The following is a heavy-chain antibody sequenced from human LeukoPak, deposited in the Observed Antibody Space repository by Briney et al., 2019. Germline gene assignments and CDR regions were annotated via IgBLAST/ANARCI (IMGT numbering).Heavy chain of an antibody. D-gene: IGHD3-3*01. V-gene: IGHV3-30*02. Sequence: GGSLRLSRAASGFTFSRYGMHWVRQAPGKGLEWVSFIRYDGGNKYYVDSVKGRFTISRDNSKNTLYLQMNSLRAEDTALYYCAKDPGYDFWSAYYTDYWGQGTLVTVSS. J-gene: IGHJ4*02. CDR1: GFTFSRYG. CDR2: IRYDGGNK. CDR3: AKDPGYDFWSAYYTDY.